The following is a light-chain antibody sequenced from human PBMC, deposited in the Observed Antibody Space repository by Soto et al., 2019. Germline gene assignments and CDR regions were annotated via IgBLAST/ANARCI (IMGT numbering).Light chain of an antibody. CDR2: KVS. J-gene: IGKJ2*01. Sequence: DVVMTQSPLSLPVTLGQPASISCRSSQSLVHSDGKTYLNWFQQRPGQSPRRLIYKVSNRDYGDPDGFSGSESGTDFTLKISRVEAEDVGVYYCMQGTHWPPYTFGQGTKPEIK. V-gene: IGKV2-30*02. CDR3: MQGTHWPPYT. CDR1: QSLVHSDGKTY.